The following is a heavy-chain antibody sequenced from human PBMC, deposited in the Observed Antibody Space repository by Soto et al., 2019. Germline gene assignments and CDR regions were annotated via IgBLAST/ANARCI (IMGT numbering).Heavy chain of an antibody. CDR3: ARDRDGYNLGAFDI. CDR1: GGSIISYY. CDR2: IYTSGST. Sequence: PSETLSLTCTVSGGSIISYYWSWRRQPAGKGLEWIGRIYTSGSTNYNPSLKSRVTMSVDTSKNQFSLKLSSVTAADTAVYYCARDRDGYNLGAFDIWGQGTMVTVSS. J-gene: IGHJ3*02. V-gene: IGHV4-4*07. D-gene: IGHD5-12*01.